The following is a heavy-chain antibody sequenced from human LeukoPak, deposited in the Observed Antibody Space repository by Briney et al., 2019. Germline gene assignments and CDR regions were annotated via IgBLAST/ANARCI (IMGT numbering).Heavy chain of an antibody. V-gene: IGHV4-30-4*01. CDR2: IDYSGST. Sequence: SETLSFTCTVSGGSISSGGYYWSWIRQPPGEGLEWIGHIDYSGSTYYHPSLKSRVTISLDTSKNQFYLKLSSVTAADTAVYYCARVTTVTTSFHFDYWGQGTLVTVSS. J-gene: IGHJ4*02. CDR3: ARVTTVTTSFHFDY. D-gene: IGHD4-17*01. CDR1: GGSISSGGYY.